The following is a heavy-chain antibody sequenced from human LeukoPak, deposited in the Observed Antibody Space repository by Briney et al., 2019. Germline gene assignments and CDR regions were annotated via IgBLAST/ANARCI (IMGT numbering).Heavy chain of an antibody. J-gene: IGHJ4*02. D-gene: IGHD3-22*01. CDR3: VRTSGYLAY. CDR2: IVWNGGTT. CDR1: GFTLGDYD. V-gene: IGHV3-9*01. Sequence: PGGSLRLSCAASGFTLGDYDMHWVRQAPGKGLEWVSAIVWNGGTTGYADSVKGRFIISRDNAKNSLYLQMNGLRAEDTAVYYCVRTSGYLAYWGQGTLVTVSS.